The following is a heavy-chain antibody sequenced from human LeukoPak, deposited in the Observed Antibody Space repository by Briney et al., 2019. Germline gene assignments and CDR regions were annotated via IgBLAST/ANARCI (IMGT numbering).Heavy chain of an antibody. V-gene: IGHV4-4*02. Sequence: SETLSLTCGVSGGSITSTNYWTWVRQPPGKGLEWIGEVNLQGSTNYNPSLMGRVAISVDMSENHISLQLTSVTAADTAVYYCASGEVVVPSDADVTSGLDVWGQGTTVTVSS. CDR2: VNLQGST. D-gene: IGHD2-2*01. CDR3: ASGEVVVPSDADVTSGLDV. CDR1: GGSITSTNY. J-gene: IGHJ6*02.